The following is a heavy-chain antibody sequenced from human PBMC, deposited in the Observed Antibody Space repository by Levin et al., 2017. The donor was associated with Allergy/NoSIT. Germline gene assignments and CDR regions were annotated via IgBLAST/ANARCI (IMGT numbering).Heavy chain of an antibody. CDR3: AKDVEDTAMAPDY. CDR2: ISYDGSNK. J-gene: IGHJ4*02. D-gene: IGHD5-18*01. CDR1: GFTFSSYG. Sequence: GGSLRLSCAASGFTFSSYGMHWVRQAPGKGLEWVAVISYDGSNKYYADSVKGRFTISRDNSKNTLYLQMNSLRAEDTAVYYCAKDVEDTAMAPDYWGQGTLVTVSS. V-gene: IGHV3-30*18.